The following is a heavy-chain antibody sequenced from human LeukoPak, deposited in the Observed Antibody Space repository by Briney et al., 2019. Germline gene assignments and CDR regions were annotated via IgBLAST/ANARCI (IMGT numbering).Heavy chain of an antibody. V-gene: IGHV3-30*03. CDR3: ARHDPGGGSYAYYYYMDV. Sequence: GGSLRLSCAASGFTFSSYGMHWVRQAPGKGLEWVAVISYDGSNKYYADSVKGRFTISRDNSKNTLYLQMNSLRAEDTAVYYCARHDPGGGSYAYYYYMDVWGKGTTVTVSS. J-gene: IGHJ6*03. D-gene: IGHD5-18*01. CDR1: GFTFSSYG. CDR2: ISYDGSNK.